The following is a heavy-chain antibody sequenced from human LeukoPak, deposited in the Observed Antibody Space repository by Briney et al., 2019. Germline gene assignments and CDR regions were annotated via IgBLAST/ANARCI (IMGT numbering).Heavy chain of an antibody. V-gene: IGHV3-66*01. CDR2: IYSGGST. Sequence: GGSLRLSCAASGFTVSSNYMSWVRQAPGKGLEWVSVIYSGGSTYYADSVKGRFTISRDNSKNTLYLQMNSLRAEDTAVYYCARDSMVRGVSAAYWGQGTLVTVSS. CDR1: GFTVSSNY. CDR3: ARDSMVRGVSAAY. D-gene: IGHD3-10*01. J-gene: IGHJ4*02.